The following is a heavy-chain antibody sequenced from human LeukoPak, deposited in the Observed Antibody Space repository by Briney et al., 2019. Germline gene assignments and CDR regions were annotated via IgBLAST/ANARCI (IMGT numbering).Heavy chain of an antibody. V-gene: IGHV1-69*06. Sequence: SVKVSCKASGGTFSSYAISWVRQAPGQGLEWMGGIIPIFGTANYAQKFQDRVTITADKSTSTAYMELSSLRSEDTAVYYCARDYRSYDILTGYYPSGMDVWGKGTTVTVSS. J-gene: IGHJ6*04. CDR2: IIPIFGTA. CDR1: GGTFSSYA. D-gene: IGHD3-9*01. CDR3: ARDYRSYDILTGYYPSGMDV.